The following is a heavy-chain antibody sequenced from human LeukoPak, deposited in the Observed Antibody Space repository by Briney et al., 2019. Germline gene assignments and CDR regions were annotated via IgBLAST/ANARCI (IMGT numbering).Heavy chain of an antibody. CDR3: ARVHYYGGNSDAFDI. CDR2: IYSGGST. J-gene: IGHJ3*02. D-gene: IGHD4-23*01. V-gene: IGHV3-53*01. CDR1: GFTVSSNY. Sequence: GGSLRLSSAASGFTVSSNYMSWVRQAPGKGLEWVSVIYSGGSTYYADSVKGRFTISRDNSKNTLYLQMNSLRAEDTAVYYCARVHYYGGNSDAFDIWGQGTMVTVSS.